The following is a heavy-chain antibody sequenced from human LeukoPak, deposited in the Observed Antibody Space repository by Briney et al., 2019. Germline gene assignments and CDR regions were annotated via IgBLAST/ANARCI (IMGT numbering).Heavy chain of an antibody. CDR2: VYHSGRT. Sequence: SDPVSLPCTVSSASISIGSYSWNWIRQTRGRGLEWDWYVYHSGRTYYNPSLNTPVTISINRYENQFSLKMSSVSAAGTAVYYCARWYGSGTRNPWFDSWGEGALVAVSS. J-gene: IGHJ5*01. CDR1: SASISIGSYS. V-gene: IGHV4-30-2*01. CDR3: ARWYGSGTRNPWFDS. D-gene: IGHD3-10*01.